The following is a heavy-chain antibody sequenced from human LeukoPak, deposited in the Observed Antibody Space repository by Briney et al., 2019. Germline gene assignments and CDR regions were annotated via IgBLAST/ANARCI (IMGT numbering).Heavy chain of an antibody. J-gene: IGHJ4*02. CDR3: ARDFRLVYCSGGSCSRCDY. CDR1: GYTFTSYG. CDR2: ISAYNGNT. D-gene: IGHD2-15*01. V-gene: IGHV1-18*01. Sequence: GASVKVSCKASGYTFTSYGISWVRQAPGQGLEWMGWISAYNGNTNYAQKLQGRVTMTTDTSTSTAYMELRSLRSDDTAVYYCARDFRLVYCSGGSCSRCDYWGQGTLVTVSS.